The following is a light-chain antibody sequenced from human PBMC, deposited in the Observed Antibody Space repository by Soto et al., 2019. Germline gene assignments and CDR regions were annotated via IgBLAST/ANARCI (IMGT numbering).Light chain of an antibody. J-gene: IGLJ1*01. CDR2: DVS. CDR1: SSDVAAYNF. Sequence: QSVLTQPASVSGSPGQSVAISCTGTSSDVAAYNFVSWYQQHPGKAPKLMVFDVSNRPSGVSDRFSGSKSGNTASLTISGLQAEDEADYYCSSYAGSNNYYVFGTGTKVTVL. CDR3: SSYAGSNNYYV. V-gene: IGLV2-14*01.